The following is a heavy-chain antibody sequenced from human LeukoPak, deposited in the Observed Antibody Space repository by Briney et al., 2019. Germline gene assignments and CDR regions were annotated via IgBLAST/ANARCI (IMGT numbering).Heavy chain of an antibody. J-gene: IGHJ4*02. V-gene: IGHV3-23*01. Sequence: GGSLRLSCAASGFMFTTYAMSWVRQAPGKGLDWVSAIGGDGGRTYYADSVKGRFTISRDNSKDTVFLQMNSLRAEDTAVYYCAKASRQGAVASPLDYWGQGTLVTVSS. CDR1: GFMFTTYA. CDR3: AKASRQGAVASPLDY. CDR2: IGGDGGRT. D-gene: IGHD6-19*01.